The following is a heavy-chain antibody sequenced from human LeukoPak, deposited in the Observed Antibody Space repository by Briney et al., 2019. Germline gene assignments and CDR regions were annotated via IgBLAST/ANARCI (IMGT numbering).Heavy chain of an antibody. V-gene: IGHV1-69*05. Sequence: SVKVSCKASGGTFSSYAISWVRQAPGQGLEWMGRIIPIFGTANYAQKFQGRVTITTDESTSTAYMELSSLRSEDTAVYYCASSAERWLQFYFDYWGQEPWSPSPQ. D-gene: IGHD5-24*01. CDR2: IIPIFGTA. J-gene: IGHJ4*01. CDR1: GGTFSSYA. CDR3: ASSAERWLQFYFDY.